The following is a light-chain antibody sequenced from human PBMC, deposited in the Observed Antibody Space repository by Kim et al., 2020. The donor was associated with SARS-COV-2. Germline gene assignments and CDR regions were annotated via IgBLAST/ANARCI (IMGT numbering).Light chain of an antibody. J-gene: IGKJ4*01. CDR3: QQYYTTPPT. Sequence: RATINGKSSQSVSSRANNKNYLAWYQQKPGQPPKLLVYWASTRESGVPDRFSGSGSGTDFTLTISSLQAEDVAVYYCQQYYTTPPTFGGGTKLEI. CDR2: WAS. CDR1: QSVSSRANNKNY. V-gene: IGKV4-1*01.